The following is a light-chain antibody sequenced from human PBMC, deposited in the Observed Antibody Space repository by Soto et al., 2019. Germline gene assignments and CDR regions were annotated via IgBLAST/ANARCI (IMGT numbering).Light chain of an antibody. CDR2: SNN. CDR1: SSNIGSNT. V-gene: IGLV1-44*01. J-gene: IGLJ2*01. Sequence: QSVLTQPPSASGTPGQRVTLSCSGSSSNIGSNTVSWYQQLPGTAPKLLVYSNNQRPSGVPDRFSGSKSGTSASLAISGLQSEDEADYYCAAWDDSLMGVFGGGTKLTVL. CDR3: AAWDDSLMGV.